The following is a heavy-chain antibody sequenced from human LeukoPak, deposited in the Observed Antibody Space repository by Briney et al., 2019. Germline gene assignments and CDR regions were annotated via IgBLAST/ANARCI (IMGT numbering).Heavy chain of an antibody. D-gene: IGHD2-15*01. Sequence: GGSLRLSCAASGFTFSDYNMRWIRQAPGKGLEWVSSISRSGSTKYYADSVKGRFTISRDNAKNSQFLQMNSLRAEDTAVYYCARVLRYCSGGNCYSGGLGYMDVWGKGTTVTISS. V-gene: IGHV3-11*01. CDR2: ISRSGSTK. CDR3: ARVLRYCSGGNCYSGGLGYMDV. J-gene: IGHJ6*03. CDR1: GFTFSDYN.